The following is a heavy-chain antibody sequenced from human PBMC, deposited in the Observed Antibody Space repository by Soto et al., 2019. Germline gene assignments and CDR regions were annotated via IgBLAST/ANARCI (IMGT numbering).Heavy chain of an antibody. J-gene: IGHJ4*02. CDR3: ARVEGY. CDR1: GGSITSGDYY. V-gene: IGHV4-31*03. Sequence: QVQLQESGPGLVKPSQTLSLTCTVSGGSITSGDYYWSWIRQHPGKGLEWIGYIDYSGNTYYNPCLQSRVTGSVSTSKNQFSLKLSSVTAAATAVYYCARVEGYWGQGTLVTVSS. CDR2: IDYSGNT.